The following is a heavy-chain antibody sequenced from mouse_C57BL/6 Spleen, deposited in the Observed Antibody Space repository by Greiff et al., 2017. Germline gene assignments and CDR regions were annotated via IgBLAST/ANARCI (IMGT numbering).Heavy chain of an antibody. CDR3: ARFITTVVGDFDY. J-gene: IGHJ2*01. D-gene: IGHD1-1*01. V-gene: IGHV1-82*01. Sequence: QVQLQQSGPELVKPVASVKISCKASGYAFSSSWMNWVKQRPGKGLAWIGRIYPGDGGTTYNGKFKGKATLTADQSPSTAYMQLRSLTSEDSAVDFCARFITTVVGDFDYWGQGTTLTVSS. CDR2: IYPGDGGT. CDR1: GYAFSSSW.